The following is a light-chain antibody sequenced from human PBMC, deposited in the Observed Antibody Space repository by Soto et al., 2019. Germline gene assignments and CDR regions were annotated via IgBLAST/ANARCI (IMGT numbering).Light chain of an antibody. J-gene: IGKJ1*01. Sequence: DIQMTQSPSTLSASVGDRVTITCRASQTIHSFLAWYQQKAGKAPKLLIYAASSLQSGVPSRFSGSGSGTDFTLTISSLQPEDFATYYCQQSYSAWTFGQGTKVDIK. CDR1: QTIHSF. CDR3: QQSYSAWT. CDR2: AAS. V-gene: IGKV1-39*01.